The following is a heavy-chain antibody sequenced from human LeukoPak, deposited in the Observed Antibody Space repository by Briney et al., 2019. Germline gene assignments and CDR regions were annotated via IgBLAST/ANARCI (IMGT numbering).Heavy chain of an antibody. CDR3: ARDEADSGSYYDDAFDI. CDR1: GFTFGDYA. V-gene: IGHV3-49*04. CDR2: IRSRASGGTT. Sequence: LPGGSLRLSCTASGFTFGDYAMSWVRQAPGKGLECVSFIRSRASGGTTKYAASVKGRFTISRDDSKSIAYLQMNSLKTEDTAVYYCARDEADSGSYYDDAFDIWGQGTMVTVSS. D-gene: IGHD1-26*01. J-gene: IGHJ3*02.